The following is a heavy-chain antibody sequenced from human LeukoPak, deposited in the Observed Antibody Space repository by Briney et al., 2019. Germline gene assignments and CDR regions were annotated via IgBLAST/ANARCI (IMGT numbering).Heavy chain of an antibody. D-gene: IGHD2-2*02. J-gene: IGHJ6*03. CDR3: ARAPAGLGYYSSTSCYTGNYYYYYMDV. Sequence: SETLSLTCAVYGGSFSGYYWSWVRQPPGKGLEWIGEIKHSGSTNYNPSLKNRVTISVDTSKNQFSLKLSSVTAADTAVYYCARAPAGLGYYSSTSCYTGNYYYYYMDVWGKGTTVTLSS. V-gene: IGHV4-34*01. CDR2: IKHSGST. CDR1: GGSFSGYY.